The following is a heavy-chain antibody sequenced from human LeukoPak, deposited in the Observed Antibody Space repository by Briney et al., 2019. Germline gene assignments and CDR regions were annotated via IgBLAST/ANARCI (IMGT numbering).Heavy chain of an antibody. V-gene: IGHV3-9*01. CDR3: AKAPFIVGATGGFDY. J-gene: IGHJ4*02. CDR1: GFTFSNAW. CDR2: ISWNSGSI. D-gene: IGHD1-26*01. Sequence: GGSLRLSCAASGFTFSNAWLSWVRQAPGKGLEWVSGISWNSGSIGYADSVKGRFTISRDNAKNSLYLQMNSLRAEDTALYYCAKAPFIVGATGGFDYWGQGTLVTVSS.